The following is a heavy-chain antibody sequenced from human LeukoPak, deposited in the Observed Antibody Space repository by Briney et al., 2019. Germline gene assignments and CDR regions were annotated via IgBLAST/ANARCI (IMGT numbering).Heavy chain of an antibody. CDR3: AKSRRAYCSGGSCFGLWDY. Sequence: GGSLRLSCAASGFTFSSYAMSWVRQAPGKGLEWVSAISGSGGSTYYADSVKGRFTISRDNSKNTLYLQMNSLRAEDTAVYYCAKSRRAYCSGGSCFGLWDYWGQGTLVTVSS. CDR1: GFTFSSYA. D-gene: IGHD2-15*01. CDR2: ISGSGGST. V-gene: IGHV3-23*01. J-gene: IGHJ4*02.